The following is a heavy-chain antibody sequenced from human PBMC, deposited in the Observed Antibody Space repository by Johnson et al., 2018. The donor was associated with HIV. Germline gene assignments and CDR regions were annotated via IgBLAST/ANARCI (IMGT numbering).Heavy chain of an antibody. D-gene: IGHD5-12*01. J-gene: IGHJ3*02. V-gene: IGHV3-9*01. CDR3: ASVLGRGYSGYDKNYDAFDI. CDR1: GFTLDDYA. Sequence: VQLVESGGGLVQPGRSLRLSCAASGFTLDDYAMHWVRQAPGKGLEWVSGISWNSGRIGYADSVKGRFTISRDSAKNCLYLQMNSLRAEDTALYYCASVLGRGYSGYDKNYDAFDIWGQGTMVTVSS. CDR2: ISWNSGRI.